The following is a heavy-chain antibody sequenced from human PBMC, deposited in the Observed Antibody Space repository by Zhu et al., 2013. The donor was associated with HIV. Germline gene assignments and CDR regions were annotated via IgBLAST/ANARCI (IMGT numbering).Heavy chain of an antibody. CDR1: GGSITSHAYY. CDR3: ARVGLLWLGDSPVGYFDP. CDR2: VYYTGRT. V-gene: IGHV4-39*07. D-gene: IGHD3-10*01. J-gene: IGHJ5*02. Sequence: QVQLQESGPGLVRPSETLSLTCTVSGGSITSHAYYWGWIRQPPGKGLEWIGSVYYTGRTYYNPSLESRLTISIDTSKNQFSLKLSSVTAADTAVYYCARVGLLWLGDSPVGYFDPWGQGTPGHRLL.